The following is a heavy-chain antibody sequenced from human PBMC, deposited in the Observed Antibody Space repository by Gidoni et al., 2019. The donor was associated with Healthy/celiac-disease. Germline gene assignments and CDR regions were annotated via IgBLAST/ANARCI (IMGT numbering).Heavy chain of an antibody. CDR3: AKSRDGYNYVDAFDI. V-gene: IGHV3-23*01. D-gene: IGHD5-12*01. CDR1: GFTLSSYA. Sequence: EVQLLEPGGRVVQTGGSLRRSSTDTGFTLSSYALCRVRQAPGKGLEWVSASSGSGGSTYYADSVKGRFTISRDKSKNTLYLQMNSLRAEDTAVYYCAKSRDGYNYVDAFDIWGQGTMVTVSS. CDR2: SSGSGGST. J-gene: IGHJ3*02.